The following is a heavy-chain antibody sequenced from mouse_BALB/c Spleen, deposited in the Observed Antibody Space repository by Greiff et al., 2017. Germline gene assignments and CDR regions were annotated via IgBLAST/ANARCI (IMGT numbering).Heavy chain of an antibody. V-gene: IGHV1-7*01. CDR3: AYGYDGFAY. CDR1: GYTFTSYW. CDR2: INPSTGYT. J-gene: IGHJ3*01. D-gene: IGHD2-2*01. Sequence: QVQLQQSGAELAKPGASVKMSCKASGYTFTSYWMHWVKQRPGQGLEWIGYINPSTGYTEYNQKFKDKATLTADKSSSTAYMQLSSLTSEDSAVYYCAYGYDGFAYWGQGTLVTVSA.